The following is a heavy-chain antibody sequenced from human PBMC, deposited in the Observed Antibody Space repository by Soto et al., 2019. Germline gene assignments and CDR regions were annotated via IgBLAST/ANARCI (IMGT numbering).Heavy chain of an antibody. V-gene: IGHV3-7*01. CDR3: ARIDYDYVWGSYRDYNWFDP. D-gene: IGHD3-16*02. CDR1: GFTFSSYC. J-gene: IGHJ5*02. CDR2: IKQDGSEK. Sequence: PXVCLRLTCAASGFTFSSYCMSWVRQAPGKGLEWVANIKQDGSEKYYVDSVKGRFTISRDNAKNSLYLQMNSLRAEDTAVYYCARIDYDYVWGSYRDYNWFDPWGQGTLVTVSS.